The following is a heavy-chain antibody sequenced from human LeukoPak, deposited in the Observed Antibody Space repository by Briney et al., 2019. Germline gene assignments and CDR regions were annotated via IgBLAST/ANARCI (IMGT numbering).Heavy chain of an antibody. V-gene: IGHV4-39*07. D-gene: IGHD3-9*01. CDR3: ARHGDWGLIDVAPSIDDYDILTGYASGPRDAFDI. J-gene: IGHJ3*02. Sequence: PSETLSLTCTVSGGSISSSSYYWGWIRQPPGKGLEWIGSIYYSGSTYYNPSLKSRVTISVDTSKNQFSLKLSSVTAADTAVYYCARHGDWGLIDVAPSIDDYDILTGYASGPRDAFDIWGQGTMVTVSS. CDR2: IYYSGST. CDR1: GGSISSSSYY.